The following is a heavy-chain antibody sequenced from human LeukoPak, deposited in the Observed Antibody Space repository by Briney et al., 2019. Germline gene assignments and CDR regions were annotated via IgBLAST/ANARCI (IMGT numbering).Heavy chain of an antibody. J-gene: IGHJ4*02. D-gene: IGHD1-26*01. Sequence: GGSLRLSCAASGFTFRSYWMTWVRQAPGKGLEWVANINQDGSDKFCVDSVEGRFTISRDNAKNSLYLQMNSLRAEGTAVYYCARDKIVGATNFDYWGQGTLVTVSS. CDR1: GFTFRSYW. CDR3: ARDKIVGATNFDY. V-gene: IGHV3-7*01. CDR2: INQDGSDK.